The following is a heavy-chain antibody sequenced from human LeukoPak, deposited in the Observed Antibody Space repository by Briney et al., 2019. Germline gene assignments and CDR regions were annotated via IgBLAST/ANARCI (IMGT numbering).Heavy chain of an antibody. Sequence: GRSLRLSCDGSRYSFDSSAMTWVRQAPGKGPEWVSSINGGGDITYYAESVKGRFTVSRDNSKNTLFLQMNSLRAEDTAVFYCAKRYGDITGWFLDFWGQGSLVTVSS. CDR2: INGGGDIT. CDR1: RYSFDSSA. D-gene: IGHD6-19*01. V-gene: IGHV3-23*01. CDR3: AKRYGDITGWFLDF. J-gene: IGHJ4*02.